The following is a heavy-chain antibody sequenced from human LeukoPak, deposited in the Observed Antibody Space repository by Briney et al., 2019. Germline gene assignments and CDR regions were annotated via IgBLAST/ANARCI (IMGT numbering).Heavy chain of an antibody. J-gene: IGHJ4*02. CDR1: GFTFSSYA. CDR3: AKAPRAGDGGYYFDY. V-gene: IGHV3-23*01. CDR2: ISGSGGST. Sequence: PGGSLRLSCAASGFTFSSYAMSWVRQAPGKGLEWVSAISGSGGSTYYADSVKGRFTVSRDNSKNTLYLQMNSLRAEDTAVYYCAKAPRAGDGGYYFDYWGQGTLVTVSS. D-gene: IGHD3-16*01.